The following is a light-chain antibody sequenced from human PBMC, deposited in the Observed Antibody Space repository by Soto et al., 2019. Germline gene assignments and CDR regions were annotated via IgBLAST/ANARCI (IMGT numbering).Light chain of an antibody. CDR2: GAS. J-gene: IGKJ4*01. V-gene: IGKV3-20*01. CDR3: QQYGSSPLT. Sequence: EIVLTQSPGILSLSPGERATLSCRASQSVSSSYLAWYQQKPGQAPRLLIYGASSRATGIPDRFSGSGSGTDFTLTISRLETEDFAVYYCQQYGSSPLTFGGGTKVDIK. CDR1: QSVSSSY.